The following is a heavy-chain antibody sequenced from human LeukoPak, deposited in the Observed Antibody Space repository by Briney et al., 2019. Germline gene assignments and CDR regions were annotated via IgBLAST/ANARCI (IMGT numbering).Heavy chain of an antibody. CDR3: ARGLGRNYVLSYYGMDV. CDR1: GFTFSSYD. V-gene: IGHV3-13*01. D-gene: IGHD1-7*01. Sequence: PGGSLRLSCAASGFTFSSYDMHWVRQATGKGXXXXXXXGTAGDTYYPGSVKGRFTISRGNAKNSLYLQMNSLRAGDTAVYYCARGLGRNYVLSYYGMDVWGQGTTVTVSS. CDR2: XGTAGDT. J-gene: IGHJ6*02.